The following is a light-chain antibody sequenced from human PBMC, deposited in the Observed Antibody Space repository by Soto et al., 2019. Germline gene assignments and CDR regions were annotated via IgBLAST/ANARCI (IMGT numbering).Light chain of an antibody. Sequence: EIVLTQSPGTLSLSPGERATLSCRASQSVRSSYLAWYQQKPGQAPRLLIYGASSRATGIPDRFSGSGSGTDFTLTIDRLEPEDFAVYYCQEYGTSRTFGQGTKVAI. CDR1: QSVRSSY. CDR2: GAS. CDR3: QEYGTSRT. J-gene: IGKJ1*01. V-gene: IGKV3-20*01.